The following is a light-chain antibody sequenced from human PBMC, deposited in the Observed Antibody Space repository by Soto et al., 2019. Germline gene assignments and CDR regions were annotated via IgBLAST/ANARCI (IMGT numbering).Light chain of an antibody. CDR1: SSDVGSYNL. V-gene: IGLV2-23*02. CDR2: EDS. CDR3: PSYAGNRIFVV. Sequence: QSVLTQPASMSGSPGQSITISCTGTSSDVGSYNLVSWYQQHPGKAPKVIIYEDSRWPSGISSRFSGSKSANTASLTISGLQAEDEADYYCPSYAGNRIFVVFGGGTKLTVL. J-gene: IGLJ2*01.